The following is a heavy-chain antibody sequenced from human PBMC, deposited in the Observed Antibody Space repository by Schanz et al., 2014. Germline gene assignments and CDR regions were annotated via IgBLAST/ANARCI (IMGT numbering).Heavy chain of an antibody. J-gene: IGHJ4*02. CDR3: ARIGGSVFDY. V-gene: IGHV3-48*04. CDR1: GFAFSSYG. CDR2: VSRSTPDI. Sequence: EVQLVQSGGGLVQPGGSLRLSCLASGFAFSSYGMNWLRQAPGKGLEWVSYVSRSTPDIYYADSVKGRFTISRDNSKNSLYLQMNSLRAEDTAVYYCARIGGSVFDYWAQGTLVTVSS. D-gene: IGHD3-10*01.